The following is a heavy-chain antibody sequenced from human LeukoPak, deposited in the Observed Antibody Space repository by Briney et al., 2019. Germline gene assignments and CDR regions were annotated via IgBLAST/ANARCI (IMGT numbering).Heavy chain of an antibody. V-gene: IGHV3-23*01. CDR3: AKDGSSGIAATADAFDI. CDR1: GFPFNTYA. J-gene: IGHJ3*02. D-gene: IGHD6-13*01. Sequence: PGGSLRLSCAASGFPFNTYAMSWVRQTPGKGLERVSAISGGDATSYCADSVEGRFTISRDNSKNTLYLQMNSLRAEDTAIYYCAKDGSSGIAATADAFDIWGQGTMVTVSS. CDR2: ISGGDATS.